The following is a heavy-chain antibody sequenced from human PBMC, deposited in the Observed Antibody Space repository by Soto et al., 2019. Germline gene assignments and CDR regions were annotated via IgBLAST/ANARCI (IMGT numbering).Heavy chain of an antibody. CDR2: LSGSGGST. CDR1: GFTFSNYA. CDR3: ARVSGGWYF. V-gene: IGHV3-23*01. D-gene: IGHD6-19*01. J-gene: IGHJ4*02. Sequence: GGSLRLSCAASGFTFSNYAMSWVRQAPGKGLEWVSALSGSGGSTYYAASVKGRFTISRDNSKNTLYLHMNSLRAEDTAVYYCARVSGGWYFWGQGTLVTVSS.